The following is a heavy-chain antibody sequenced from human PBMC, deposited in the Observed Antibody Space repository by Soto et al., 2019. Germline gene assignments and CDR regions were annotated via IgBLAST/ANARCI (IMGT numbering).Heavy chain of an antibody. CDR3: ARHRGTTDDCYVHL. J-gene: IGHJ2*01. V-gene: IGHV4-39*01. CDR2: IYYSGST. CDR1: GGSISSSSYY. D-gene: IGHD4-17*01. Sequence: QLQLQESGPGLVKPSETLSLTCTVSGGSISSSSYYWGWIRQPPGKGLEWIGSIYYSGSTYYNPSRYSRVIISVDTSKNQLSRKLSTVTAEDRAVHYCARHRGTTDDCYVHLWGRDNLVNVSS.